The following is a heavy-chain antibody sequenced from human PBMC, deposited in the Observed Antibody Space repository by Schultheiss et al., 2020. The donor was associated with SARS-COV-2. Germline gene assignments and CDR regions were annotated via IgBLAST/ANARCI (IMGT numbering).Heavy chain of an antibody. D-gene: IGHD5-24*01. V-gene: IGHV3-23*01. CDR2: ISGSGGST. CDR1: GFTVSSYA. Sequence: GGSLRLSCAASGFTVSSYAMSWVRQAPGKGLEWVSAISGSGGSTYYADSVKGRFTISRDNAKNSLYLQMNSLRAEDTAVYYCARVASSDGAFDIWGQGTMVTVSS. CDR3: ARVASSDGAFDI. J-gene: IGHJ3*02.